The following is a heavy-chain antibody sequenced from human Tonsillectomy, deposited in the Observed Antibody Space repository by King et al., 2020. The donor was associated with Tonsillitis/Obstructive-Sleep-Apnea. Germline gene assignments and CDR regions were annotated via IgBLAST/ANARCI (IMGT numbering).Heavy chain of an antibody. CDR2: INHGGSS. D-gene: IGHD3-3*01. J-gene: IGHJ5*02. CDR1: GGSFSGYY. CDR3: ARDEWPQGFDP. Sequence: VKLQQWGAGLLKPSETLSLTCAVYGGSFSGYYWSWIRQPPGKGLEWIGEINHGGSSNYNPSLKSRVTVSVDTSKNQFSLKLSSVTAADTAVYYCARDEWPQGFDPWGQGTLVTVSS. V-gene: IGHV4-34*01.